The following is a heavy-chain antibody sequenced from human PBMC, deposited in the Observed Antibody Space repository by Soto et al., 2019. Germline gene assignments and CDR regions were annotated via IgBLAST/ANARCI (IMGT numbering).Heavy chain of an antibody. J-gene: IGHJ5*02. V-gene: IGHV4-39*01. D-gene: IGHD4-17*01. CDR1: GCSVSSSSYY. CDR2: IYYSGST. Sequence: PSESLSLTCTVSGCSVSSSSYYWGWILQPPGKGLEWIGSIYYSGSTYYNPSLKSRVTISVDTSKNQFSLKLSSVTAADTAVFYCARFVYGDYISDNWFDPWGQGTLVTVSS. CDR3: ARFVYGDYISDNWFDP.